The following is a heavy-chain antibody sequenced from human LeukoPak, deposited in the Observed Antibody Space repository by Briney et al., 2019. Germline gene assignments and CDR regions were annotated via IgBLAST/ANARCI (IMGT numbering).Heavy chain of an antibody. D-gene: IGHD6-19*01. CDR3: ARVLTVGGTMGWYFDY. CDR1: GFTFSSYW. CDR2: IKQDGSEK. J-gene: IGHJ4*02. Sequence: GGSLRLSCAASGFTFSSYWMSWVRQAPGKGLEWVASIKQDGSEKYYVDSVKGRFTISRDNAKNSLFLQMNSLRAEDTAVYYCARVLTVGGTMGWYFDYWGQGALVTVSS. V-gene: IGHV3-7*01.